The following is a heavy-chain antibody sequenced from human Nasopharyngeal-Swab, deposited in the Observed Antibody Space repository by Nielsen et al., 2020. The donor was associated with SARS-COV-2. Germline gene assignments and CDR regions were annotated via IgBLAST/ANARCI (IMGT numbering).Heavy chain of an antibody. D-gene: IGHD1-26*01. CDR2: ISYDGSSK. CDR1: GFTFSSYG. CDR3: ARPSGSYPFDY. V-gene: IGHV3-30*03. J-gene: IGHJ4*02. Sequence: GESLKISCAASGFTFSSYGMHWVRQAPGKGLEWVAVISYDGSSKYYADSVKGRFTISRDNSKNTLYLQMNSLRAEDTAVYYCARPSGSYPFDYWGQGTLVTVSS.